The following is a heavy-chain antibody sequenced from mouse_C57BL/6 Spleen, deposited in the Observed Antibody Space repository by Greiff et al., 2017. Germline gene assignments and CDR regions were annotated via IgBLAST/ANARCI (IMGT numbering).Heavy chain of an antibody. CDR3: ARGRGYYGKCAMDY. V-gene: IGHV1-18*01. J-gene: IGHJ4*01. Sequence: VQLQQSGPELVKPGASVKIPCKASGYTFTDYNMDWVKQSHGKSLEWIGDINPNNGGTIYNKKLKGKATLTVDKSSSTAYMELRSLTSEDTAVYYCARGRGYYGKCAMDYWGQGTSVTVSS. CDR2: INPNNGGT. CDR1: GYTFTDYN. D-gene: IGHD2-3*01.